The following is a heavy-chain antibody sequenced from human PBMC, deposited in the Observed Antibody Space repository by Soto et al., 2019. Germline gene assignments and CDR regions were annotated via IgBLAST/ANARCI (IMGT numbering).Heavy chain of an antibody. CDR1: GFTFSSYP. CDR2: ISYDGTNK. CDR3: ARDPRIAAAGTSPYYYCMDV. V-gene: IGHV3-30-3*01. J-gene: IGHJ6*02. Sequence: QVQLVESGGGVVQPGRSLRLSCAASGFTFSSYPMHWVRQAPGKGLEWVAVISYDGTNKYYADSVKGRFTIPRDNSNNTLYLQMNSLRAEDTPVYYCARDPRIAAAGTSPYYYCMDVWGQGTTVTVSS. D-gene: IGHD6-13*01.